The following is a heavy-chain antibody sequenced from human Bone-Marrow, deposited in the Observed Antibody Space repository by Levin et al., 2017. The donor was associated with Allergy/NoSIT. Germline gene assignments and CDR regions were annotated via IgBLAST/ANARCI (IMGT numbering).Heavy chain of an antibody. CDR1: GYTFTNYY. CDR2: LNLNSGDT. V-gene: IGHV1-2*02. CDR3: VRPSSPYYDAFDV. J-gene: IGHJ3*01. Sequence: WASVKVSCKASGYTFTNYYMHWVRQAPGQGLEWMGWLNLNSGDTTYSQKFQGRVTLTRDTSITTAYMELSSLRSGDTAVYYCVRPSSPYYDAFDVWGQGTMVTFSS. D-gene: IGHD6-13*01.